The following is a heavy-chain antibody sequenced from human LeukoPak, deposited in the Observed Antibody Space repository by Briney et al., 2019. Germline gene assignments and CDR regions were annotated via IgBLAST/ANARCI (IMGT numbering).Heavy chain of an antibody. J-gene: IGHJ4*02. Sequence: PSETLSLTCTVSGGSISSGSYYWRWIRQPAGKGLEWIGRIYTSGSTNYNPSLKSRVTISVDTSKNQFSLKLSSVTAADTAVYYCAREGVVVTAIDYWGQGTLVTVSS. V-gene: IGHV4-61*02. D-gene: IGHD2-21*02. CDR2: IYTSGST. CDR3: AREGVVVTAIDY. CDR1: GGSISSGSYY.